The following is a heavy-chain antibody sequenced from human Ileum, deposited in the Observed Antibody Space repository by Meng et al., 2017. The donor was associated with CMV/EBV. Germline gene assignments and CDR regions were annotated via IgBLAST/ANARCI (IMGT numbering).Heavy chain of an antibody. V-gene: IGHV3-23*01. J-gene: IGHJ4*02. CDR2: ISGSGGTT. CDR1: GFTFGNYA. Sequence: SGFTFGNYAMSWVRLAPGKGLEWVSAISGSGGTTSYADSVKGRFTISRDNSKDTLFLQMNSLRAEDTAVYYCAKAMDSGSYRGMEYWGQGTLVTVSS. CDR3: AKAMDSGSYRGMEY. D-gene: IGHD1-26*01.